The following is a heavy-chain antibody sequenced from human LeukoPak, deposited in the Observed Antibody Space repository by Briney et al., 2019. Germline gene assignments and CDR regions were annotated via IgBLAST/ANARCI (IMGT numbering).Heavy chain of an antibody. Sequence: GASVKVSCKASGYTFTGYYMHWVRQAPGKGLEWMGGFDPEDGETIYAQKFQGRVTITADESTSTAYMELSSLRSEDTAVYYCARVPLYTAMVGNSFDYWGQGTLVTVSS. CDR1: GYTFTGYY. CDR2: FDPEDGET. V-gene: IGHV1-24*01. J-gene: IGHJ4*02. CDR3: ARVPLYTAMVGNSFDY. D-gene: IGHD5-18*01.